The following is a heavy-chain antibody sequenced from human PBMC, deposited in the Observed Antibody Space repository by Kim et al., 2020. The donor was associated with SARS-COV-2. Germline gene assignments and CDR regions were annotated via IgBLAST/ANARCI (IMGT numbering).Heavy chain of an antibody. J-gene: IGHJ3*02. V-gene: IGHV5-10-1*01. CDR3: ASQKTTVDAFDI. D-gene: IGHD4-17*01. Sequence: NYSPSFQGHVTISADKSISTAYLQWSSLKASDTAMYYCASQKTTVDAFDIWGQGTMVTVSS.